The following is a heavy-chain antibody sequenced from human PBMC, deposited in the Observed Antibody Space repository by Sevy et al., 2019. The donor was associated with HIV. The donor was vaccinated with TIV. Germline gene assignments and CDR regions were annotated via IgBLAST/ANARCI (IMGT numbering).Heavy chain of an antibody. Sequence: GGSLRLSCAASGFSVSSDYMSWVRQAPGEGLEWISVIYAGGDAYYADSVRGRFTISRDNSENMLYLQLNSLRAEDTAMYYCARDAGYSIDWYPGYWGQGILVTVSS. J-gene: IGHJ4*02. CDR3: ARDAGYSIDWYPGY. D-gene: IGHD6-19*01. CDR2: IYAGGDA. V-gene: IGHV3-53*01. CDR1: GFSVSSDY.